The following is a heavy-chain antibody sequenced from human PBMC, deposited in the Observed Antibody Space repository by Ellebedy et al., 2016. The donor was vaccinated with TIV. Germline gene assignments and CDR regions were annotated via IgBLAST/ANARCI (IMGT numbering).Heavy chain of an antibody. CDR2: ISWNSGSI. J-gene: IGHJ2*01. V-gene: IGHV3-9*01. D-gene: IGHD5-18*01. Sequence: GGSLRLSCAASGFTFDDYAMHWVRQAPGKGLEWVSGISWNSGSINYADSVKGRFTISRDNAKNSLYLQMNSLRAEDTALYYCAKEISGGYSYGYEGAVAYFDLWGRGTLVTVSS. CDR3: AKEISGGYSYGYEGAVAYFDL. CDR1: GFTFDDYA.